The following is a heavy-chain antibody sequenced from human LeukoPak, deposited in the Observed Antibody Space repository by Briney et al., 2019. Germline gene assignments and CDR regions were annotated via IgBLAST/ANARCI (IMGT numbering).Heavy chain of an antibody. Sequence: GGSLRVSCAISGFTFSACELTWVRQAPGKGLEWLAFISHDGSNEYYADSVKGRFTISRDNSKNTLYLQMNSLRGEDTALYHCSRDGPSYGSVSNWLDPWGQGTLVTVSS. CDR1: GFTFSACE. D-gene: IGHD3-10*01. CDR2: ISHDGSNE. CDR3: SRDGPSYGSVSNWLDP. V-gene: IGHV3-30-3*01. J-gene: IGHJ5*02.